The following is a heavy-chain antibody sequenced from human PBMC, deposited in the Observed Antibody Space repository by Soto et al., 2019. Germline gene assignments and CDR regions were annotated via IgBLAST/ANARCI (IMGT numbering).Heavy chain of an antibody. CDR1: GDTFSSYT. J-gene: IGHJ6*02. Sequence: QVQLVQSGAEVKKPGSSVKISCRASGDTFSSYTVNWLRQAPGRGLEWMGRIIPVLGTTDYAQTFRGRLWITADKSSNTVNMELGSLRSEDTAVYYCARRRYCGYDCYHKHYYGMDVWGQGTTVTVAS. V-gene: IGHV1-69*08. CDR3: ARRRYCGYDCYHKHYYGMDV. D-gene: IGHD2-21*01. CDR2: IIPVLGTT.